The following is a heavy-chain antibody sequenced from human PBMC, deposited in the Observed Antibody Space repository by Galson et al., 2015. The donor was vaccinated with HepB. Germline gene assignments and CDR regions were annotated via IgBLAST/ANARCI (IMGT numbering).Heavy chain of an antibody. CDR3: ARDASPYYVWGSYRPEGYFDY. CDR1: GFTFSSYG. V-gene: IGHV3-33*01. Sequence: SLRLSCAASGFTFSSYGMHWVRQAPGKGLEWVAVIWYDGSNKYYADSVKGRFTISRDNSKNTLYLQMNSLRAEDTAVYYCARDASPYYVWGSYRPEGYFDYWGQGTLVTVSS. D-gene: IGHD3-16*02. J-gene: IGHJ4*02. CDR2: IWYDGSNK.